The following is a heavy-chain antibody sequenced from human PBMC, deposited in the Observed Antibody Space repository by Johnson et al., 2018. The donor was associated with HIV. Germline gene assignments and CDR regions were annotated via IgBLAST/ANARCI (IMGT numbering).Heavy chain of an antibody. Sequence: VHLVESGGGLVQPGGSLRVSCAASGFSFSKYWMTWVRQAPGKGLEWVANIKQDGSEKYYVDSVKGRFTISRDNSKNSLYLQMNSLRAEDTALYYCAKDSKWLRSEGVGAFDIWDQGTMLTVSS. CDR2: IKQDGSEK. CDR3: AKDSKWLRSEGVGAFDI. J-gene: IGHJ3*02. CDR1: GFSFSKYW. D-gene: IGHD5-12*01. V-gene: IGHV3-7*03.